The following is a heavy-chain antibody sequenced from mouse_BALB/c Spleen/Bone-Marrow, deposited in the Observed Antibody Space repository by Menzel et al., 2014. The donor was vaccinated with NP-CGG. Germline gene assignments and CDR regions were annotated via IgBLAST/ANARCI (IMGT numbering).Heavy chain of an antibody. J-gene: IGHJ4*01. Sequence: VMLVESGGGLVQPGGSLKLSCAASGFTFSNYGMSWVRQTPDKRLELVATINSNGGSTYYPDSVKGRFTISRDNAKNTLYLQMSSLKSEHTAMYYCARENYRYFYAMDYWGQGTSVTVPS. CDR1: GFTFSNYG. D-gene: IGHD2-14*01. CDR2: INSNGGST. V-gene: IGHV5-6-3*01. CDR3: ARENYRYFYAMDY.